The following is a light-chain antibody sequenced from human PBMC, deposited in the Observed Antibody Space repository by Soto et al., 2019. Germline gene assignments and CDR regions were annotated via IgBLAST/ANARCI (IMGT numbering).Light chain of an antibody. J-gene: IGKJ4*01. CDR3: QQYDNLLST. Sequence: DIQMTQSPSTLSGSVGDRVTITCRASQSISTYLNWYQQKPGKAPKLLIYAASSLQSGVPSRFSGSGSGTDFTFTISSLQPEDIATYYCQQYDNLLSTFGGGTKVDIK. V-gene: IGKV1-33*01. CDR2: AAS. CDR1: QSISTY.